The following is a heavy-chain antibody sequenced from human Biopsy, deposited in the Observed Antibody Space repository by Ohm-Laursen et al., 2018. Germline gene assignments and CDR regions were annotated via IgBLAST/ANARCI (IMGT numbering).Heavy chain of an antibody. D-gene: IGHD4-23*01. Sequence: TLSLTCTVSGVSINTGGYYWTWIRQHPGTGLEWIGYIHYSGTTYYNPSLKSLVTISVDTSKNQFSLKLNSVTAADTAVYYCARRPYGGTRYWYFDLWGRGTLVTVSS. CDR2: IHYSGTT. V-gene: IGHV4-31*01. CDR1: GVSINTGGYY. J-gene: IGHJ2*01. CDR3: ARRPYGGTRYWYFDL.